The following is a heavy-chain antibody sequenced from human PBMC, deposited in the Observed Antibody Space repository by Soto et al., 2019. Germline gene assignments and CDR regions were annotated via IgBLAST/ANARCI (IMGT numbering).Heavy chain of an antibody. Sequence: ASETLSLTCAVYGGSFSGYYWSWIRQPPGKGLEWIGEINHSGSTNYNPSLKSRVTISVDTSKNQFSLKLSSVTAADTAVYYCARGEELEYCTNGVCYEAFDIWGQGTMVTVSS. J-gene: IGHJ3*02. D-gene: IGHD2-8*01. CDR3: ARGEELEYCTNGVCYEAFDI. CDR2: INHSGST. V-gene: IGHV4-34*01. CDR1: GGSFSGYY.